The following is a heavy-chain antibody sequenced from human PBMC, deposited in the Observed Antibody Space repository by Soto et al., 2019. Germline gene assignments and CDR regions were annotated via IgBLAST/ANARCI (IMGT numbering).Heavy chain of an antibody. V-gene: IGHV4-31*03. CDR3: ARVGSSYARRGLDV. CDR1: GGAIDSVGYY. CDR2: IYYSGST. J-gene: IGHJ6*02. Sequence: SETLSLTCNVSGGAIDSVGYYWCWIRQLPGKGLEWIGYIYYSGSTYYNPSLKSRVSISIDTSKNQFSLKLISVTAADTAVYYCARVGSSYARRGLDVWGQGTTVTFS. D-gene: IGHD3-16*01.